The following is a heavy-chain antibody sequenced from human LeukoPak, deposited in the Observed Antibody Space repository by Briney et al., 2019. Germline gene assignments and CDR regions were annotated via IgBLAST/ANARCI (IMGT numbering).Heavy chain of an antibody. CDR2: ISGSSSYT. CDR1: GFTFSTYS. Sequence: GGSLRLSCAASGFTFSTYSMNWVRQAPGKGLEWVSSISGSSSYTFYADSVRGRFTISRDNAKNSLYLQMNGLRAEDTAVYYCARGTTGGYSPSHWGQGTLVTVSS. CDR3: ARGTTGGYSPSH. V-gene: IGHV3-21*01. J-gene: IGHJ4*02. D-gene: IGHD5-12*01.